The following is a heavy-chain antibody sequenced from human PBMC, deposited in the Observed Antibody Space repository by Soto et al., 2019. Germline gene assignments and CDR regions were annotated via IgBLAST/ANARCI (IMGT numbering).Heavy chain of an antibody. V-gene: IGHV3-30*18. J-gene: IGHJ6*02. CDR1: GFTFSSYG. CDR3: AKDGDSYGQISDYGMDV. D-gene: IGHD5-18*01. Sequence: GGSLRLSCAASGFTFSSYGMHWVRQAPGKGLEWVAVISYDGSNKYYADSVKGRFTISRDNSKNTLYLQMNSLRAEDTAVYYCAKDGDSYGQISDYGMDVWGQGTTVTVSS. CDR2: ISYDGSNK.